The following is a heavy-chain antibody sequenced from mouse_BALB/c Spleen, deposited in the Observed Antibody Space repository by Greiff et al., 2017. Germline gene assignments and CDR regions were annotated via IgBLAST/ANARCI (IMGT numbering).Heavy chain of an antibody. D-gene: IGHD1-1*01. CDR3: ARQGDYYGNYFDY. Sequence: EVQLQESGGGLVKLGGSLKLSCAASGFTFSSYYMSWVRQTPEKRLELVAAINSNGGSTYYPDTVKGRFTISRDNAKNTLYLQMSSLKSEDTALYYCARQGDYYGNYFDYWGQGTTLTVSS. J-gene: IGHJ2*01. CDR2: INSNGGST. V-gene: IGHV5-6-2*01. CDR1: GFTFSSYY.